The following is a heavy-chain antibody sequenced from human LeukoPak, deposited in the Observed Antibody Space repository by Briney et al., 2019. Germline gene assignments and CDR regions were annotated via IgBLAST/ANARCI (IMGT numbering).Heavy chain of an antibody. J-gene: IGHJ5*02. CDR3: XXXXXXXXXXPSNWFDP. Sequence: RASETLSLTCAVSGGSISSGGYSWSWIRQPPGKGLEWIGYIYHSGSTYYNPSLKSRVTISVDRSKNQFSLKLSSVTAADTAVYXXXXXXXXXXXXPSNWFDPWGQGTLVTVSS. V-gene: IGHV4-30-2*01. CDR1: GGSISSGGYS. CDR2: IYHSGST.